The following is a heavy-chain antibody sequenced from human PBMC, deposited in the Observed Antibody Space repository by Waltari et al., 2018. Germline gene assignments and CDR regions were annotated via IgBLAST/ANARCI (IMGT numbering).Heavy chain of an antibody. CDR3: AKSLKPDRLRFGMDV. CDR1: GFSFTTYA. J-gene: IGHJ6*02. V-gene: IGHV3-23*05. CDR2: IDFMGSNT. D-gene: IGHD6-6*01. Sequence: EVQLLESGGTLLQPGGSLRLSCAVSGFSFTTYAMSWVLQAPGKGRGWIAGIDFMGSNTYYADSVKVRCTISRDNYKNTLDLQMNSLRAEDTAVYYCAKSLKPDRLRFGMDVWGQGTAVTVSS.